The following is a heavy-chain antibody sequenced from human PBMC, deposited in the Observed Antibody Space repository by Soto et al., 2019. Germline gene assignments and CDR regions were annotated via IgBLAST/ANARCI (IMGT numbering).Heavy chain of an antibody. V-gene: IGHV1-69*13. Sequence: SVKVSCKASGGTFSSYAISWVRQAPGQGLEWMGGINPIFGTANYAQKFQGRVTITADESTSTAYMELSSLRSEDTAVYYCARNEIVVAPLVYWGQGTLVTVSS. CDR2: INPIFGTA. D-gene: IGHD3-22*01. CDR3: ARNEIVVAPLVY. J-gene: IGHJ4*02. CDR1: GGTFSSYA.